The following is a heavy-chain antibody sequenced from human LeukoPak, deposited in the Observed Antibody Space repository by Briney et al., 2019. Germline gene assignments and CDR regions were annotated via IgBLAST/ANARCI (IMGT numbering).Heavy chain of an antibody. CDR3: ARDGYYYDSSGYYSDY. V-gene: IGHV4-39*02. D-gene: IGHD3-22*01. J-gene: IGHJ4*02. Sequence: SETLSLTCTVSGGSISSSSYYWGWIRQPPGKGLEWIGSIYYSGSTYYNPSLKSRVTISVDTSKNQFSLKLSSVTAADTAVYYCARDGYYYDSSGYYSDYWGQGTLVTVSS. CDR2: IYYSGST. CDR1: GGSISSSSYY.